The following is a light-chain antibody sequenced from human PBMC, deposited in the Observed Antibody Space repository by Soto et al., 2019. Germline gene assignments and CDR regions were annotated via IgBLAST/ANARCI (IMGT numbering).Light chain of an antibody. V-gene: IGKV1-5*03. CDR1: QRISVW. Sequence: DIRMTQSPSTLSASVGDSVTITCRASQRISVWLAWYQQKPGKAPNLMIYKASSLEDGVPSRFSGSGSATQFTLTISSRRTDYFAPYSCQQYNISTYTFGQGTKREIK. CDR3: QQYNISTYT. CDR2: KAS. J-gene: IGKJ2*01.